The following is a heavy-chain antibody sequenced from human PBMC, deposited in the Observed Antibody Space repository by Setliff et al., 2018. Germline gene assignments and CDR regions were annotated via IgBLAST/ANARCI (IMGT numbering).Heavy chain of an antibody. Sequence: GASVKVSCKASGGTFSSYAISWVRQAPGQGLEWMGGIIPIFGTANYAQKFQGRVTITTDESTSTAYMELSSLRTEDTAVYYCAREGVDTRSSTDYRYYMDVWGNGTTVTVSS. J-gene: IGHJ6*03. CDR2: IIPIFGTA. V-gene: IGHV1-69*05. CDR1: GGTFSSYA. CDR3: AREGVDTRSSTDYRYYMDV. D-gene: IGHD5-18*01.